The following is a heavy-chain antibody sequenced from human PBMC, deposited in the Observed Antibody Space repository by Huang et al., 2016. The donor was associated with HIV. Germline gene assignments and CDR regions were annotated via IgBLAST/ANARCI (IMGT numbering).Heavy chain of an antibody. CDR1: GGSISSSGNY. CDR3: ARWYSSSSYGSGGFDY. Sequence: QLQLQESGPGLVKPSETLSLTCTVSGGSISSSGNYWGWIRQPPGKGLEWIGSIYYSGSSHYNPSRKSRVTISVDTSRNQFSLKLNSVTAADTAVYYCARWYSSSSYGSGGFDYWGQGTLVTVSS. D-gene: IGHD6-13*01. CDR2: IYYSGSS. J-gene: IGHJ4*02. V-gene: IGHV4-39*01.